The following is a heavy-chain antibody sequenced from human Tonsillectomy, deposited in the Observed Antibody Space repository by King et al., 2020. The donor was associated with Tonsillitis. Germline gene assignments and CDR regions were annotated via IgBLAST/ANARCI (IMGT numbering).Heavy chain of an antibody. CDR1: GYNVTSYW. Sequence: EVQLVESGAEVKKPGESLKISCKGSGYNVTSYWIGWVRQMPGKGLEWMGMIYPGDSDTRYSPSFQGQVTMSAAKAIRTAYLQWGSLKASDTAMYYCARWGGQQLGDYWGQGTLVTVSS. CDR2: IYPGDSDT. V-gene: IGHV5-51*01. D-gene: IGHD6-13*01. J-gene: IGHJ4*02. CDR3: ARWGGQQLGDY.